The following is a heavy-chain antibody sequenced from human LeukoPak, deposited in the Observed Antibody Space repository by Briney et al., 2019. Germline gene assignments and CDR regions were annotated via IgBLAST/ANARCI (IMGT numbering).Heavy chain of an antibody. CDR3: ARGQVPAAWGYNWFDP. Sequence: KPSETLSLTCAVYGWSFNDYYWNWIRQPPGKGLEWIGEINARGDTNFNPSLKSRVTISVDTSKSQFSLRLTSMIAADTAVYYCARGQVPAAWGYNWFDPWGQGTLVTVSS. CDR1: GWSFNDYY. D-gene: IGHD2-2*01. CDR2: INARGDT. J-gene: IGHJ5*02. V-gene: IGHV4-34*01.